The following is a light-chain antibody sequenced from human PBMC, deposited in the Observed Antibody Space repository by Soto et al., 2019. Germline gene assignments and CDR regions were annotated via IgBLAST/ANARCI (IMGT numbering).Light chain of an antibody. CDR3: QQYNNWPPYT. CDR1: QSVSSN. V-gene: IGKV3-15*01. Sequence: EIVMTQSPATLSVSPGERATLFCRASQSVSSNLAWYQQKPGQAPRLLIYGAATRATDIPARFSGSGSGTEFTLTICSLQSEDFAVYYCQQYNNWPPYTLGHGTKLEIK. J-gene: IGKJ2*01. CDR2: GAA.